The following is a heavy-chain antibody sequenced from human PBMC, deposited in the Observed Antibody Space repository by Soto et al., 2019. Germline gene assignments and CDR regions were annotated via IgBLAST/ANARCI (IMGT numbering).Heavy chain of an antibody. CDR2: IYYSGSA. Sequence: PSETLSLTCTVSAGSISSGDYYWIWIRQHPGKGLEWIGYIYYSGSAYYNPSLKSRVTISVDTSKNQFSLKLSSVTAADTAVYYCARARGYCTNGVCYRPWYFDLWGRGTLVTVSS. CDR1: AGSISSGDYY. CDR3: ARARGYCTNGVCYRPWYFDL. J-gene: IGHJ2*01. D-gene: IGHD2-8*01. V-gene: IGHV4-31*03.